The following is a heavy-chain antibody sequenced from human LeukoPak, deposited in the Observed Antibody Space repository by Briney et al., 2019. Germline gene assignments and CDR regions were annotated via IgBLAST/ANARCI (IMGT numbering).Heavy chain of an antibody. D-gene: IGHD1-7*01. V-gene: IGHV3-23*01. Sequence: GRSLRRSCAASGFTFTSYAISWVRQAPGKGLELVSCIIVSGPSTYYADSVEGRFTFSRDNSNNALCQQMNTLRTEDPAVYYCAKNYLPKSDAWGQGTLVTVSS. CDR2: IIVSGPST. CDR3: AKNYLPKSDA. J-gene: IGHJ5*02. CDR1: GFTFTSYA.